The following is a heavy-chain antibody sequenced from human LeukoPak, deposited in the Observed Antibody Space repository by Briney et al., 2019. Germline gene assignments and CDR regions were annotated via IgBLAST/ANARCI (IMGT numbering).Heavy chain of an antibody. Sequence: SQTLSLTCAISGDSVSSNRVAWNWIRQSPTRGLEWLGRTYYRSKWNHDYGVFVRGRITIYADTSKNEFHLHLNSVTPEDTAVCYCAMDNWGDLYLDSWGQGTLVTVSS. CDR1: GDSVSSNRVA. J-gene: IGHJ4*02. CDR3: AMDNWGDLYLDS. D-gene: IGHD1-1*01. CDR2: TYYRSKWNH. V-gene: IGHV6-1*01.